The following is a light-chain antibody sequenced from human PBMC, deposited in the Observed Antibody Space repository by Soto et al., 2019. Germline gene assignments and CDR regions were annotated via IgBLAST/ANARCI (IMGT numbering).Light chain of an antibody. CDR2: GVT. V-gene: IGLV2-14*01. Sequence: QSVLTQPASVSGSPGQSITISCSGTTNDVGGYNYVSWYQHHPGKAPKLLIYGVTDRPSGVSSRFSGSKSGNAASLTISGLQAEDEGDYYCSSYTSSYTWVFGGGTKLTIL. CDR1: TNDVGGYNY. J-gene: IGLJ3*02. CDR3: SSYTSSYTWV.